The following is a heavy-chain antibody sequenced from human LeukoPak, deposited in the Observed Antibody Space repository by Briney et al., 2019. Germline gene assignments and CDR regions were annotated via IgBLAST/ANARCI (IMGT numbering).Heavy chain of an antibody. D-gene: IGHD1-20*01. CDR2: IYYSGST. Sequence: SETLSLTCTVSGGSISSYYWSWIRQPPGKGLEWIGYIYYSGSTNYNPSLKSRVTISVDTSKNQFSLKLSSVTAADTAVYYCAQTITANWFDPWGQGTLVTVSS. CDR1: GGSISSYY. CDR3: AQTITANWFDP. V-gene: IGHV4-59*01. J-gene: IGHJ5*02.